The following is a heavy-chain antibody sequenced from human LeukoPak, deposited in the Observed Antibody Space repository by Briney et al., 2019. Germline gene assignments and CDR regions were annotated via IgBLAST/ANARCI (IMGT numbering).Heavy chain of an antibody. CDR2: IYYSGST. CDR1: GGSISSYY. CDR3: ARRAYSYGPIDY. J-gene: IGHJ4*02. D-gene: IGHD5-18*01. Sequence: SETLSLTCTVSGGSISSYYWGWIRQPRGKGLEWIGHIYYSGSTNYNPSLKSRVTISVDTSKNQFSPKLSSVTAADAAVYYCARRAYSYGPIDYWGQGTLVTVSS. V-gene: IGHV4-59*01.